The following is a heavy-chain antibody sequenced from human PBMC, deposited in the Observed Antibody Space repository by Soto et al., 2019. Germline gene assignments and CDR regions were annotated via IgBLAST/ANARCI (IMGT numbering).Heavy chain of an antibody. CDR3: ARDGPHRDAFDI. J-gene: IGHJ3*02. CDR2: INSDGSST. Sequence: GGSLRLSCAASGFTFSSYWIHWVRQAPGKGLVWVSRINSDGSSTSYAASVKGRFTISRDNPKNTLYLQMNSVRAEDTAVYYCARDGPHRDAFDIWGQGTMVTVSS. CDR1: GFTFSSYW. V-gene: IGHV3-74*01.